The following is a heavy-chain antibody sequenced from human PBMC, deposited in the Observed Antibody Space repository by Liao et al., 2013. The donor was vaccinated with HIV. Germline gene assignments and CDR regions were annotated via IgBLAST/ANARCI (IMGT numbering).Heavy chain of an antibody. V-gene: IGHV4-34*01. D-gene: IGHD7-27*01. CDR1: GGSFNVYY. CDR3: ARGRSGAAFDP. Sequence: QVRLQQWGAGLLKPSETLSLTCAVYGGSFNVYYWTWIRQSPGKGLEWIGEIKHSGSTNYNPSLKSRVTMSLDTSRNHFSLKLTSVTAADTAMYYCARGRSGAAFDPWGQGTLVTVSS. CDR2: IKHSGST. J-gene: IGHJ5*02.